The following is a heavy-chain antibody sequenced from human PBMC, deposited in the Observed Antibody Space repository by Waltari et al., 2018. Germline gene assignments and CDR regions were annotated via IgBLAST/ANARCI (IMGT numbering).Heavy chain of an antibody. J-gene: IGHJ4*02. CDR3: ARDIAYSLDY. V-gene: IGHV3-7*01. CDR2: IREDASER. D-gene: IGHD4-4*01. CDR1: GFTFSNNW. Sequence: EVQLVESGGNLVHPGGSLRLSCVASGFTFSNNWMSWVRQAPGKGREWVAKIREDASERYYVDSVKGRFTISRDNAKNSLYLEMNSLRAEDTAMYYCARDIAYSLDYWGQGTLVTVSS.